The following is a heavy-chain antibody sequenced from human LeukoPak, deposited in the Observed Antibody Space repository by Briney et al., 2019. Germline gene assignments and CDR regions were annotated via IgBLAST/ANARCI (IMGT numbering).Heavy chain of an antibody. J-gene: IGHJ4*02. CDR3: ARGGTGHNYASGTYYQSYYFDY. V-gene: IGHV3-30*02. CDR1: VFTFSSYG. D-gene: IGHD3-10*01. Sequence: PGGSLRLSCAASVFTFSSYGIHWVRQAPGKGLEWVTFILYDGSDKYYADSVKGRFSISRDNSKNTLYLQMNSLRPEDTAVYYCARGGTGHNYASGTYYQSYYFDYWGRGSLVTVSS. CDR2: ILYDGSDK.